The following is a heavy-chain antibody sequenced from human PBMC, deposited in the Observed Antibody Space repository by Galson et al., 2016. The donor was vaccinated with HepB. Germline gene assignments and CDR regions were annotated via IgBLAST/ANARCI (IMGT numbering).Heavy chain of an antibody. D-gene: IGHD6-13*01. V-gene: IGHV3-66*01. Sequence: SLRLSCAASGFTVGNNYMSWVRQAPGKGLEWVSLIYSGGNTLYADSVKGRFSISRDNSKNTLYLQMNSLSAEDTAVYYCARNPGASTWGWGQGTLVTVA. J-gene: IGHJ4*02. CDR3: ARNPGASTWG. CDR1: GFTVGNNY. CDR2: IYSGGNT.